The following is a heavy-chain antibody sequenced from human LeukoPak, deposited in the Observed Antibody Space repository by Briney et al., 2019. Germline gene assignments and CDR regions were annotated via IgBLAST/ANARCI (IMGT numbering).Heavy chain of an antibody. J-gene: IGHJ4*02. D-gene: IGHD6-13*01. CDR2: ISSSSSYI. CDR1: GFTFSSYS. Sequence: GGSLRLSCAASGFTFSSYSMNWVRQAPGKGLEWVSSISSSSSYIYYADSVKGRFAISRDNAKNSLYLQMNSLRAEDTAVYYRARDLGIAAAGTGYWGQGTLVTVSS. CDR3: ARDLGIAAAGTGY. V-gene: IGHV3-21*01.